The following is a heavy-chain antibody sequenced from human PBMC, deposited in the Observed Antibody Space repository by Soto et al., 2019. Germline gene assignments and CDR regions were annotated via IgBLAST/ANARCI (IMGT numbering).Heavy chain of an antibody. CDR3: ARDTVGWGGSYSEYFDY. Sequence: QVQLVQSGAEVKKPGASVKVSCKASGYTFTSYGISWVRQAPGQGLEWMGWISAYNGNTNYAQKLQGRVTMTTDTSSSTAYMELRTLRSDDTAVYYCARDTVGWGGSYSEYFDYWGQGTLVTVSS. V-gene: IGHV1-18*01. J-gene: IGHJ4*02. CDR2: ISAYNGNT. CDR1: GYTFTSYG. D-gene: IGHD1-26*01.